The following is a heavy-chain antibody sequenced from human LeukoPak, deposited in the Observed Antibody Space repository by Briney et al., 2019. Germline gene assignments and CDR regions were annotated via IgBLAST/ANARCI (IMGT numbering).Heavy chain of an antibody. CDR1: GYTFTGYY. D-gene: IGHD2-2*01. J-gene: IGHJ6*03. CDR2: INPNSGGT. V-gene: IGHV1-2*02. Sequence: ASVKVSCKASGYTFTGYYMHWVRQAPGQGLEWMGWINPNSGGTNYAQKFQGRVTMTRDTSISTAYMELSRLRSDDTAVYYCARDIVVVPAALEKTYYYYYYMDVWGKGTTVTVSS. CDR3: ARDIVVVPAALEKTYYYYYYMDV.